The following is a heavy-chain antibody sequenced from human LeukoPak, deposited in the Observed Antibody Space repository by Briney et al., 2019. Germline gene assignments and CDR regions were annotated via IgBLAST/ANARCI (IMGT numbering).Heavy chain of an antibody. J-gene: IGHJ4*02. Sequence: GGSLRLSCAASGFTFDDYAMHWVRRAPGKGLEWVSGISWNSGSIGYADSVKGRFTISRDNAKNSLYLQMNSLRAEDTALYYCAKDSADWGQGTLVTVSS. CDR1: GFTFDDYA. V-gene: IGHV3-9*01. CDR2: ISWNSGSI. CDR3: AKDSAD.